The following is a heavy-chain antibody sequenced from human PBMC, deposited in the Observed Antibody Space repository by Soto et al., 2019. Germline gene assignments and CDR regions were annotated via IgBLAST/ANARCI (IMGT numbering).Heavy chain of an antibody. CDR2: MSSDGSKI. D-gene: IGHD1-26*01. CDR3: AKDEGLGGTLGLFDY. V-gene: IGHV3-30*18. CDR1: GFDFTYYA. J-gene: IGHJ4*02. Sequence: QVQLVESGGGAVQPGESLRLSCVASGFDFTYYAMHWVRQALGKGLESVAVMSSDGSKIHHTDSVKGRFTISRDNSKNPLYLQMNSLRKEDTAVYFCAKDEGLGGTLGLFDYWGQGTLVYVSS.